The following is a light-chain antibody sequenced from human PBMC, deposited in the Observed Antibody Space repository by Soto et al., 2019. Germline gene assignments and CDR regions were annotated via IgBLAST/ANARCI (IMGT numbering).Light chain of an antibody. CDR1: QSVNSRY. CDR2: VAS. Sequence: EIVLTQSPGTLSLSPGERATLSCRASQSVNSRYLAWYQQKPGQAPRLLIYVASSRATGIPDRFRGGGSGPDFTLPITRLEPEDFAQYYGPTYGTAPYTVSPGTKLQIK. V-gene: IGKV3-20*01. J-gene: IGKJ2*01. CDR3: PTYGTAPYT.